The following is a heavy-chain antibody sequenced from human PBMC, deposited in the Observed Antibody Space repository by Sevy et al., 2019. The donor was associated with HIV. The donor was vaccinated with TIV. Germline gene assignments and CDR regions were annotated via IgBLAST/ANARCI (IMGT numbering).Heavy chain of an antibody. CDR3: ARWGGGYFFDI. D-gene: IGHD1-26*01. CDR1: GGSISSSSYY. J-gene: IGHJ3*02. Sequence: SETLSLTCTVSGGSISSSSYYWGWIRQPPGKGLEWIGSIYYSEITYYNPSLKSRVTISVDTSKNQFSLKLSSVTAADTAVYYCARWGGGYFFDIWGQGTMVTVSS. CDR2: IYYSEIT. V-gene: IGHV4-39*01.